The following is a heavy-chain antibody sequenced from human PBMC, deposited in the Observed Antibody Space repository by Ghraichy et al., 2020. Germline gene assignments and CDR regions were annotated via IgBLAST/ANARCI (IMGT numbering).Heavy chain of an antibody. CDR1: GFTFSSYG. D-gene: IGHD3-22*01. CDR2: IWYDGSNK. Sequence: GSLRLSCAASGFTFSSYGMHWVRQAPGKGLEWVAVIWYDGSNKYYADSVKGRFTISRDNSKNTLYLQMNSLRAEDTAVYYCAREGHYYDSSGYYSSLYAFDIWGQGTMVTVSS. J-gene: IGHJ3*02. CDR3: AREGHYYDSSGYYSSLYAFDI. V-gene: IGHV3-33*01.